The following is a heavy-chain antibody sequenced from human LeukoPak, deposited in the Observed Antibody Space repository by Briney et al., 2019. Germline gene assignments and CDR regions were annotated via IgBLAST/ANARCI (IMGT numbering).Heavy chain of an antibody. CDR1: GFTVSSNY. V-gene: IGHV3-53*01. CDR3: ARGDDSGYYDYFDY. D-gene: IGHD3-22*01. Sequence: GGSLRLSCAASGFTVSSNYMSWVRQAPGKGLEWVSTIYTGGNTYYAASVKGRFTISRDFSKNTVFLHMNSLRAEDTAMYYCARGDDSGYYDYFDYWGQGALVTVSS. CDR2: IYTGGNT. J-gene: IGHJ4*02.